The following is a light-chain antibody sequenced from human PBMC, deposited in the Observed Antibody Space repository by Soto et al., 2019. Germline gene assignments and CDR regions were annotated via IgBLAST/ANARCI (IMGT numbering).Light chain of an antibody. V-gene: IGKV2-30*01. CDR2: KAS. Sequence: DAVMTQSPLSLPVALGQPAAISCRSSQSIVYSDGNSYLNWFQQRPGQSPRRLIYKASNRDPGVPDRLSGSVSGTDFTLKITRVEAEDVGVYYCMQGTHWPWTFGQGTKVEIK. J-gene: IGKJ1*01. CDR1: QSIVYSDGNSY. CDR3: MQGTHWPWT.